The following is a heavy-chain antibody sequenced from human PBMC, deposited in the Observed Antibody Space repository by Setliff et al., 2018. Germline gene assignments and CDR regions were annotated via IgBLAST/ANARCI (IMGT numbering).Heavy chain of an antibody. CDR2: IYIGGSA. CDR3: AREQWLDPPGYYYMDV. J-gene: IGHJ6*03. Sequence: TSETLPLTCTVSGGSISSYYWSWIRQPAGKGLEWIGHIYIGGSANYNPSLKSRVTMSIDTSKNQFSLKLNSVTAADMAVYYCAREQWLDPPGYYYMDVWAKGTTVTVSS. D-gene: IGHD6-19*01. CDR1: GGSISSYY. V-gene: IGHV4-4*07.